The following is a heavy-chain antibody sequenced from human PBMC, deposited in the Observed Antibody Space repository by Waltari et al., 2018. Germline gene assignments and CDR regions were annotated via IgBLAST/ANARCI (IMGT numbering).Heavy chain of an antibody. CDR2: IYSGGST. V-gene: IGHV3-23*03. D-gene: IGHD5-18*01. Sequence: EVQLLESGGGLVQPGGSLRLYCAASGFPFSSYALSWVRQAPGKGLEWVSVIYSGGSTYYADSVKGRFTISRDNSKNTLYLQMNSLRAEDTAVYYCAKGSDGYGYSGFDYWGQGTLVTVSS. J-gene: IGHJ4*02. CDR3: AKGSDGYGYSGFDY. CDR1: GFPFSSYA.